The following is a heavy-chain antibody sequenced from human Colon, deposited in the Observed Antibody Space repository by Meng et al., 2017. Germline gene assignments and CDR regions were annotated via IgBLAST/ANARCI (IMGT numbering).Heavy chain of an antibody. J-gene: IGHJ4*02. CDR3: ARGLFDY. CDR2: INHSGST. V-gene: IGHV4-34*01. Sequence: GQLQRWGAGRLKPSETLSLTCAVYGGSFSGYYWSWIRQPPGKGLEWIGEINHSGSTNYNPSLKSRVTISVDTSKNQFSLKLSSVTAADTAVYYCARGLFDYWGQGTLVTVSS. CDR1: GGSFSGYY.